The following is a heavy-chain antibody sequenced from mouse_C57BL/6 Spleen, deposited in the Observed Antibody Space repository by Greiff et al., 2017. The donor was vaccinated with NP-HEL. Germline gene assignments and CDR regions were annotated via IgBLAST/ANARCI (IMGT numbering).Heavy chain of an antibody. CDR3: ARWDYYGSSLDY. CDR2: IDPNSGGT. D-gene: IGHD1-1*01. CDR1: GYTFTSYW. Sequence: QVQLQQPGAELVKPGASVKLSCKASGYTFTSYWMHWVKQRPGRGLELIGRIDPNSGGTKYNEKFKSKATLTVDKPSSTAYMQLSSLTSEDSAVYYCARWDYYGSSLDYWGQGTTLTVSS. V-gene: IGHV1-72*01. J-gene: IGHJ2*01.